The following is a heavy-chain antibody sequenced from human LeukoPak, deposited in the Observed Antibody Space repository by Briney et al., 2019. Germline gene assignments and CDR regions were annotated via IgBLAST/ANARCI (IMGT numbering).Heavy chain of an antibody. CDR1: GXXXSSYW. J-gene: IGHJ4*02. V-gene: IGHV3-7*03. D-gene: IGHD3-16*01. Sequence: GXXXSSYWMSXVRQAPGXGXEXVXXXXXXXXXXYYVASVKGRFTISRDNAKTSLYLQMNSLRAEDTAVYYCARETYFPQNWGLRLLIDYFDYWGQGTLVTVSS. CDR2: XXXXXXXX. CDR3: ARETYFPQNWGLRLLIDYFDY.